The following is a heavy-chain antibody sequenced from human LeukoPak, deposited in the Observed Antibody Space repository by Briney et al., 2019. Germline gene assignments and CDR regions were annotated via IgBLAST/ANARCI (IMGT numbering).Heavy chain of an antibody. D-gene: IGHD2-8*01. J-gene: IGHJ6*03. V-gene: IGHV4-30-4*08. Sequence: PSETLSLTCTVSGGSISSGDYYWSWIRQPPGKGLEWIGCIYYSGSAYYNPSLKSRVTISVDTSKNQFSLKLSSVTAADTAVYYCARDTAVYAIGGRMDYYYYMDVWGKGTTVTVSS. CDR1: GGSISSGDYY. CDR2: IYYSGSA. CDR3: ARDTAVYAIGGRMDYYYYMDV.